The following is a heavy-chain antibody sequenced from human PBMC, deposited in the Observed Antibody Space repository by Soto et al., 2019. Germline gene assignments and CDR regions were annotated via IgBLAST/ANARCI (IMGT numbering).Heavy chain of an antibody. J-gene: IGHJ4*02. Sequence: QITLKESGPTLVKPTQTLTLTCTFSGFSLSTSGVGVGWIRQPPGQALEWLALLYWNDDKRYSPSLKSRLTIAKATSKNPVVLNMTNMDPVDTATYFCARRPRYSNYVDYWGQGTLVTVSS. CDR2: LYWNDDK. CDR3: ARRPRYSNYVDY. D-gene: IGHD4-4*01. V-gene: IGHV2-5*01. CDR1: GFSLSTSGVG.